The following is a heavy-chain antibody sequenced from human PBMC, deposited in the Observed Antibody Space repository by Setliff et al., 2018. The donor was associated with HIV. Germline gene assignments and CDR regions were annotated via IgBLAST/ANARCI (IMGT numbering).Heavy chain of an antibody. J-gene: IGHJ4*02. Sequence: GGSLRLSCAASGFSFYWMSWVRQAPGKGLEWVANIKEDGSEEYYVDSVKGRFTISRDNFKNMLYLQMNSLRTEDTAVYYCAKPTTVVTSYYFDSWGQGTQVTVSS. CDR3: AKPTTVVTSYYFDS. V-gene: IGHV3-7*01. CDR1: GFSFYW. CDR2: IKEDGSEE. D-gene: IGHD4-17*01.